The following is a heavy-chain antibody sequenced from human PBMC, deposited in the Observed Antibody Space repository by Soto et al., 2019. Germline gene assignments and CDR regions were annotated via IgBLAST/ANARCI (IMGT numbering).Heavy chain of an antibody. V-gene: IGHV4-61*01. CDR3: GGGLYFFDY. CDR2: IYYSGST. D-gene: IGHD5-12*01. Sequence: PSETLSLTCTVSGGSVSSGSYYWSWIRQPPGKGLEWIGYIYYSGSTNYNPSLKSRVTISVDTSKNQFSLKLSSVTAEDTAVYYCGGGLYFFDYCGQGTLVTVSS. CDR1: GGSVSSGSYY. J-gene: IGHJ4*02.